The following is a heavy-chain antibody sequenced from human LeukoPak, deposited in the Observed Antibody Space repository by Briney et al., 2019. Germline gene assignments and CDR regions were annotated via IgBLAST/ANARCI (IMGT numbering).Heavy chain of an antibody. D-gene: IGHD6-19*01. J-gene: IGHJ4*02. CDR2: ISSSSSYI. CDR3: ARLYSSGWRYFDY. CDR1: GFTFSSYS. V-gene: IGHV3-21*01. Sequence: NAGGSLRLSCAASGFTFSSYSMNWVRQAPGKGLEWVSSISSSSSYIYYADSVKGRFTISRDNAKNSLYLQMNSLRAEDTAVYYCARLYSSGWRYFDYWGQGTLVTVSS.